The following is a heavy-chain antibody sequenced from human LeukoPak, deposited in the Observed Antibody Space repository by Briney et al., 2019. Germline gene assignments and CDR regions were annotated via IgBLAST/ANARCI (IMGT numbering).Heavy chain of an antibody. CDR2: ISTSSSTI. V-gene: IGHV3-48*03. CDR1: GFTFSSYE. CDR3: AKGYGDYDY. Sequence: PGGSLRLSCAGSGFTFSSYEMNWVRQAPGKGLEWVSYISTSSSTIYYADSVKGRFTISRDNARNSLYLQMNSLRAEDTAVYYCAKGYGDYDYWRQGTLVTVSS. J-gene: IGHJ4*02. D-gene: IGHD4-17*01.